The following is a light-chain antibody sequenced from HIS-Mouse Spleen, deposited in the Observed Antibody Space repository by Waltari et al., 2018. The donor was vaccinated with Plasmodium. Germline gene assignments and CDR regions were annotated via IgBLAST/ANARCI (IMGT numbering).Light chain of an antibody. CDR2: GAS. CDR3: QQYNNWSFT. J-gene: IGKJ3*01. V-gene: IGKV3-15*01. CDR1: QSVSSN. Sequence: EIVMTQSPATLSVSPGDRATLSCRASQSVSSNLAWYQQKPGQAPRLLIYGASTRATGIPARFSGSGSGTEFTLTISSLQSEDFAVYYCQQYNNWSFTVGPGTKVDIK.